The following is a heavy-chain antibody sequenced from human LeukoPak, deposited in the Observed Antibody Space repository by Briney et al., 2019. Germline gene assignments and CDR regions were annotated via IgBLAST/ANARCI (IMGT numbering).Heavy chain of an antibody. D-gene: IGHD1-26*01. CDR2: IHYSGDT. J-gene: IGHJ4*02. CDR1: GGSINSYY. CDR3: ARHGPIGPKRGYFDY. Sequence: SETLSLTCTVSGGSINSYYWSWIRQPPGKGLEWIAYIHYSGDTNYNPSLKSRVTISIDTSKNQFSLELSSVTAADTAVYYCARHGPIGPKRGYFDYWGQGTLVTVSS. V-gene: IGHV4-59*08.